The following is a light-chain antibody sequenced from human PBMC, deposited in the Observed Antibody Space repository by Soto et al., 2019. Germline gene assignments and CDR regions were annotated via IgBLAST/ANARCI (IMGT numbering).Light chain of an antibody. CDR3: QQCNRYPIT. V-gene: IGKV1-39*01. J-gene: IGKJ5*01. Sequence: DIQMTEFPSSLFASVGARVTITRRASQSISSYLNWYKQTPGKAPKLMIYAASSLQSGVPSRFRGSGSGTEFTLTITSLQPDDSETYYCQQCNRYPITFGQGTRLEI. CDR2: AAS. CDR1: QSISSY.